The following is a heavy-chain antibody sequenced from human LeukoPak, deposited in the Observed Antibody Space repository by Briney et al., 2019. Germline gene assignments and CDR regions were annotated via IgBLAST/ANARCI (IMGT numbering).Heavy chain of an antibody. V-gene: IGHV4-34*01. CDR3: ARRPRGKNYYYFDY. CDR2: IYYSGST. Sequence: SETLSLTCAVYGGSFSGYYWSWIRQPPRKGLEWIGSIYYSGSTYYNPSLKSRVTISVDTSKNQFSLKLSSVTAADTAVYYCARRPRGKNYYYFDYWGQGTLVTVSS. D-gene: IGHD3-10*01. J-gene: IGHJ4*02. CDR1: GGSFSGYY.